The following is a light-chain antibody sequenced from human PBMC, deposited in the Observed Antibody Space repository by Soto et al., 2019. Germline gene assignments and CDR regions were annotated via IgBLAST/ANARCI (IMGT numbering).Light chain of an antibody. CDR1: TSFVGTYNF. CDR3: SSYTNSNTLNYV. Sequence: QSALTQPASVSGSAGQSITISCTGTTSFVGTYNFVSWYQQHPGKAPQVLIYEGTKRPSGVSSRFSGSTSGSTASLTISGLQTEDEADYYCSSYTNSNTLNYVFGTGTKVTVL. CDR2: EGT. V-gene: IGLV2-14*02. J-gene: IGLJ1*01.